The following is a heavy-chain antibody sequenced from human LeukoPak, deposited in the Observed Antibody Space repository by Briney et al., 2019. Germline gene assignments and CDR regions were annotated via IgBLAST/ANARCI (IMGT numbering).Heavy chain of an antibody. V-gene: IGHV1-8*01. CDR1: GYTFTSYD. D-gene: IGHD1-26*01. J-gene: IGHJ5*02. Sequence: ASVKVSCKASGYTFTSYDINWVRQATGQGLEWMGWMNPNSGNTGYAQKFQGRVTMTRNTSISTAYMELSSLRSEDTALYYCARDIAGATKGGWFDTWGQGTPVTVPS. CDR2: MNPNSGNT. CDR3: ARDIAGATKGGWFDT.